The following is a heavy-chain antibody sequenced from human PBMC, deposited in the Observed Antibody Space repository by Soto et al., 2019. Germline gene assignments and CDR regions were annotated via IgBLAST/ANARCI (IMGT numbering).Heavy chain of an antibody. CDR2: IYYSGST. CDR3: ARGTRQIAAAGTSYYYYGMDV. CDR1: GGSISSGGYY. D-gene: IGHD6-13*01. J-gene: IGHJ6*02. Sequence: SETLSLTCTVSGGSISSGGYYWSWIRQHPGKGLEWIGYIYYSGSTYYNPSLKSRVTISVDTSKNQFSLKLSSVTAADTAVYYCARGTRQIAAAGTSYYYYGMDVWGQGTKVTVYS. V-gene: IGHV4-31*03.